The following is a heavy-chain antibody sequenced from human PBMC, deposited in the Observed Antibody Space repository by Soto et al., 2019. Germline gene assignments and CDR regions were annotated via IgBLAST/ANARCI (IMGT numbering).Heavy chain of an antibody. CDR1: GGSISSSSYY. D-gene: IGHD6-19*01. CDR3: ARQGHPQWLVLVYFDY. V-gene: IGHV4-39*01. J-gene: IGHJ4*02. CDR2: IYYSGST. Sequence: QLQLQESGPGLVKPSETLSLTCTVSGGSISSSSYYWGWIRQPPGKGLEWIGSIYYSGSTYYNPSLKSRVTISVDTSKNQFSLKLSSVTAADTAVYYCARQGHPQWLVLVYFDYWGQGTLVTVSS.